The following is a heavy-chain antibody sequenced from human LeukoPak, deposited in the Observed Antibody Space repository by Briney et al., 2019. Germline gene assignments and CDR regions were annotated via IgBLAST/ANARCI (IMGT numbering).Heavy chain of an antibody. D-gene: IGHD3-3*01. V-gene: IGHV3-23*01. J-gene: IGHJ4*02. Sequence: PGGSLRLSCAASGFTFSSYAMSWVRQAPGKGLEWVSAISGSGGSTYYADSVKGRFTISRDNSKNTLYLQMNSLRAEDTAVYYRAKDNPGERGSYDFWSGYRSPFDYWGQGTLVTVSS. CDR1: GFTFSSYA. CDR3: AKDNPGERGSYDFWSGYRSPFDY. CDR2: ISGSGGST.